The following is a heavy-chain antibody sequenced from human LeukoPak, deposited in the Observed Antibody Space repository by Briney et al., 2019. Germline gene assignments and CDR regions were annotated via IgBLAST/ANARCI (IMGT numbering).Heavy chain of an antibody. V-gene: IGHV3-30-3*01. CDR1: GFTFSSYA. CDR3: ARAQLAYSSGYSGEFDY. D-gene: IGHD6-19*01. CDR2: ISYDGSNK. Sequence: PGGSLRLSCAASGFTFSSYAMHWVRQAPGKGLEWVAVISYDGSNKYYADSVKGRFTISRDNSKNTLYLQMNSLRAEDTAVYYCARAQLAYSSGYSGEFDYWGQGTLVTVSS. J-gene: IGHJ4*02.